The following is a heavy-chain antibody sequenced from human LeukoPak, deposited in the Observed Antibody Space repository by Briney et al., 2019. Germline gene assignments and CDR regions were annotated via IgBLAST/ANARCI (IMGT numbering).Heavy chain of an antibody. V-gene: IGHV3-7*01. J-gene: IGHJ4*02. CDR3: AKGGDH. D-gene: IGHD3-16*01. Sequence: PGGSLRLSCAASGFTFSSYAMSWVRQAPGKGLEWVANRKPDGSDKYYVDSVKGRFTVSRDNAKNSLYLQMNSLRAEDTAVYYCAKGGDHWGQGTLVTVSS. CDR2: RKPDGSDK. CDR1: GFTFSSYA.